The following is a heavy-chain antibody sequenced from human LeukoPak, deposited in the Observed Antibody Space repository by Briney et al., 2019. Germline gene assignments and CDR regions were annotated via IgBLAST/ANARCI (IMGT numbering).Heavy chain of an antibody. CDR1: GFTFSSYA. CDR3: ARRGGTTAHFDF. V-gene: IGHV3-30*04. Sequence: PGGSLRLSCAASGFTFSSYAMHWVRQAPGKGLEWVAVISFDGNEIYYADSVKGRFTISRDNSKNTLYLQMNSLRTEDTAVYYCARRGGTTAHFDFWGQGTLVTVSS. D-gene: IGHD1/OR15-1a*01. CDR2: ISFDGNEI. J-gene: IGHJ4*02.